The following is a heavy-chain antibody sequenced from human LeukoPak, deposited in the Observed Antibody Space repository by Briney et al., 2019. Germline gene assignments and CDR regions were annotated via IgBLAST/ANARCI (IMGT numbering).Heavy chain of an antibody. CDR2: IYYSGST. Sequence: PSETLSLTCTVSGGSISSGDYYWSWIRQPPGKGLELIGYIYYSGSTYYNPSLKSRVTISVDTSKNQFSLKLSSVTGADPAVYYCAREEAGIVVVPAARGHAFDIWGQGTMVTVSS. J-gene: IGHJ3*02. CDR3: AREEAGIVVVPAARGHAFDI. CDR1: GGSISSGDYY. V-gene: IGHV4-30-4*08. D-gene: IGHD2-2*01.